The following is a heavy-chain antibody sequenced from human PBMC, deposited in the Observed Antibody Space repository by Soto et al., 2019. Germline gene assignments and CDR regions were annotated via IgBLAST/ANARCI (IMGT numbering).Heavy chain of an antibody. Sequence: SETLSLTCAVSGGSISSGGYSWSWIRQPPGKGLEWIGYIYHSGSTYYNPSLKGRVTISVDTSKNQFSLKLSSVTAADTAVYYCARPDYGDFGMDVWGQGTTVTVSS. V-gene: IGHV4-30-2*03. D-gene: IGHD4-17*01. CDR2: IYHSGST. J-gene: IGHJ6*02. CDR1: GGSISSGGYS. CDR3: ARPDYGDFGMDV.